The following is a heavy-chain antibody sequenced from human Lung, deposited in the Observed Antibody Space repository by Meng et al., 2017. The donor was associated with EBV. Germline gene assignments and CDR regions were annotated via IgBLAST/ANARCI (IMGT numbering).Heavy chain of an antibody. CDR2: IYYTGSS. D-gene: IGHD3-10*01. V-gene: IGHV4-31*03. J-gene: IGHJ4*02. CDR3: ANAGRFGESLGDY. Sequence: QVQLQESGPGLVPPSQTLSLTCTVSGGSVISGGYYWSWIRQQPGKGPEWIGYIYYTGSSFYNPSLKSRVTISVDTSKNQFSLNLSSVTAADTAVYYCANAGRFGESLGDYWGQGILVTVSS. CDR1: GGSVISGGYY.